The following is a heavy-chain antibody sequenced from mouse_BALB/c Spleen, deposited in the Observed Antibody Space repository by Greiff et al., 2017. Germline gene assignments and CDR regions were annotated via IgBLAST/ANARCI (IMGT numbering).Heavy chain of an antibody. J-gene: IGHJ1*01. CDR2: ISSGSSTI. CDR3: ARKVYYDYDEWYFDV. V-gene: IGHV5-17*02. CDR1: GFTFSSFG. Sequence: EVMLVESGGGLVQPGGSRKLSCAASGFTFSSFGMHWVRQAPEKGLEWVAYISSGSSTIYYADTVKGRFTISRDNPKNTLFLQMTSLRSEDTAMYYCARKVYYDYDEWYFDVWGAGTTVTVSS. D-gene: IGHD2-4*01.